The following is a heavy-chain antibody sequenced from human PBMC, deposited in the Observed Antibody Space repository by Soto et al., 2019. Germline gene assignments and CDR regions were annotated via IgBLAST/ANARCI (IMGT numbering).Heavy chain of an antibody. CDR2: IAVGNGYT. Sequence: SVKVSCKASGFTFTSSAFQWVRQARGQRLEWIGWIAVGNGYTNYAQRFQDRVTLTRDMSTATTYMELSRLTSEDTAIYYCAADATAWQQMVPSDYWGQGTLVTVSS. CDR1: GFTFTSSA. D-gene: IGHD2-8*01. J-gene: IGHJ4*02. CDR3: AADATAWQQMVPSDY. V-gene: IGHV1-58*01.